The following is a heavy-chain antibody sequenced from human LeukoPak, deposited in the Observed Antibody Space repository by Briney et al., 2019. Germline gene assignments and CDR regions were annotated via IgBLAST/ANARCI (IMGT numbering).Heavy chain of an antibody. V-gene: IGHV3-48*01. D-gene: IGHD4-17*01. CDR1: GFTFSSYS. Sequence: GGSLRLSCAASGFTFSSYSMNWVRQAPGKGLEWVSYISSSSSTIYYADSVKGRLTISRDNAKNSLYLQMNSLRAEDTAVYYCAKNSESYGDSATDYWGQGTLVTVSS. CDR2: ISSSSSTI. J-gene: IGHJ4*02. CDR3: AKNSESYGDSATDY.